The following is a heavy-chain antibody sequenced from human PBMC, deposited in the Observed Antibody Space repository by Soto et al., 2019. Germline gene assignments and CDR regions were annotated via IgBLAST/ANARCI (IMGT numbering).Heavy chain of an antibody. Sequence: PSETLSHTCTVSGVSVNSGSFYWTWIRQPPGKGLEWIGFVSYSGTNKYNASLKSRVTISVDTSRSQISLKVSSVTAADTAVYYCARGATVTHSDYWGQGTLVTVSS. CDR3: ARGATVTHSDY. D-gene: IGHD4-17*01. V-gene: IGHV4-61*01. J-gene: IGHJ4*02. CDR2: VSYSGTN. CDR1: GVSVNSGSFY.